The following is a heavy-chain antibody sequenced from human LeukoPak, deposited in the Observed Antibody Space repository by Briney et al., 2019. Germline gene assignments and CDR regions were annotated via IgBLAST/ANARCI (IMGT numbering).Heavy chain of an antibody. CDR2: TYSGGST. CDR1: GFTDSSNY. D-gene: IGHD6-25*01. Sequence: PGGSLRLSCAASGFTDSSNYMSWVRQAPGKGLEWVSVTYSGGSTYYADSVKGRFTISRDNSKNTLYLQMNSLRAEDTAVYYCATAATPSSRSYYYYYYMDVWGKGTTVTVSS. V-gene: IGHV3-66*02. CDR3: ATAATPSSRSYYYYYYMDV. J-gene: IGHJ6*03.